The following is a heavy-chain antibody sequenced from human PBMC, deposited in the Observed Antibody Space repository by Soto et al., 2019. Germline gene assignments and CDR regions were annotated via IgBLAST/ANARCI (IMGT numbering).Heavy chain of an antibody. V-gene: IGHV3-30*03. Sequence: QVQLVESGGGVVQPGRSLRLSCAASGFTFSSYGMHWVRQAPGKGLERVAVISYDGSNKYYADSVKGRFTISRDNSKNTLYLQMNSLRAEDTAVYYCAGAHHYYYYGMDVWGQGTTVTVSS. J-gene: IGHJ6*02. CDR1: GFTFSSYG. CDR3: AGAHHYYYYGMDV. CDR2: ISYDGSNK.